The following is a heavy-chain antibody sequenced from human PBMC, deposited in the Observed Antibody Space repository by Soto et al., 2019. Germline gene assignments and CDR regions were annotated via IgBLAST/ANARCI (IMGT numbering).Heavy chain of an antibody. CDR2: IQSGGPT. V-gene: IGHV3-66*01. J-gene: IGHJ6*04. Sequence: ESGGGLVQPGGSLRLSCAASGFTVSSKYMSWVRQAPGKGLEWVSLIQSGGPTYYADSVKGRFTISRDTSENTLHLQMDSLRAEDTAVYYCARDDVLCDGGRCYGVPLDVWAKGPRSPSPQ. D-gene: IGHD2-15*01. CDR3: ARDDVLCDGGRCYGVPLDV. CDR1: GFTVSSKY.